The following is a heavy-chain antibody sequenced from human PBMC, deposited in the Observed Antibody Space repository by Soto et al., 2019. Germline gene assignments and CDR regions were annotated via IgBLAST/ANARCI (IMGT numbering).Heavy chain of an antibody. CDR2: IYPGDSDT. V-gene: IGHV5-51*01. D-gene: IGHD4-17*01. CDR1: GYSFTTYW. J-gene: IGHJ6*02. CDR3: ARHPLDGAAYAMDV. Sequence: GESLKISCKGSGYSFTTYWIGWVRQMPGKGLEWMGIIYPGDSDTRYSPSFQGQVTISTDKSITTAYLQWSSLKASDSAMYYCARHPLDGAAYAMDVWGQGTTVTVSS.